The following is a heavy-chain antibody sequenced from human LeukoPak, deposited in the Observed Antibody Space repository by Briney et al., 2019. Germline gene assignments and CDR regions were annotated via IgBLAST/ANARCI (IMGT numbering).Heavy chain of an antibody. CDR2: IYPGDSDT. J-gene: IGHJ4*02. D-gene: IGHD5-18*01. Sequence: GESLKISCKGSGYSFTSYWIGWVRQMPGKGLECMGIIYPGDSDTRYSPSFQGQVTISADKSISTAYLQWSSLKASDTAMYYCARHETRYSYGRLTDYWGQGTLVTVSS. CDR1: GYSFTSYW. V-gene: IGHV5-51*01. CDR3: ARHETRYSYGRLTDY.